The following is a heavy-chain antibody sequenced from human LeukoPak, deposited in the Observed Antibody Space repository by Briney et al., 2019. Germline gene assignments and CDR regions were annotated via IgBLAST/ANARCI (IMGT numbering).Heavy chain of an antibody. V-gene: IGHV4-34*01. CDR3: ARGRRD. J-gene: IGHJ4*02. CDR2: INHSGST. CDR1: GGSFSGYY. Sequence: SETLSLTCAVYGGSFSGYYWSWIRQPPGKGLEWIGEINHSGSTNYNPSLKSRVTISVDTSKNQFSLKLSSVTAADTAVYYCARGRRDWGQGTLVTVSS.